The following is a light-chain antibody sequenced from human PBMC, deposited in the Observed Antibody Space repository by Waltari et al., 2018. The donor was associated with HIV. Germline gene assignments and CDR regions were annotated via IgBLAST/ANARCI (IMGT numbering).Light chain of an antibody. CDR3: CAYAGSTTYVI. CDR2: EVS. Sequence: QSALTQPASVSGSPGQSITISCTGTSSDVGGYNLVSWYQQHPGKAPKLMIYEVSKRPSVVSNLFSGSKSGNTASLTISGLQAEDEADYYCCAYAGSTTYVIFGGGTKLTVL. V-gene: IGLV2-23*02. J-gene: IGLJ2*01. CDR1: SSDVGGYNL.